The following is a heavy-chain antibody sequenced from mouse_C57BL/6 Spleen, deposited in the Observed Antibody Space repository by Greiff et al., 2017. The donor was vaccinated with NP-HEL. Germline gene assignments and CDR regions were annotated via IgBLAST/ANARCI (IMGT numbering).Heavy chain of an antibody. Sequence: VQLQQSGAELVRPGASVKLSCTASGFNIKDDYMHWVKQRPEQGLEWIGWIDPENGDTEYASKFQGKAPITADPSSKTAYLQLSSLTSEDTAVYYCTHITTVVARRFAYWGQGTLVTVSA. V-gene: IGHV14-4*01. CDR1: GFNIKDDY. CDR2: IDPENGDT. CDR3: THITTVVARRFAY. D-gene: IGHD1-1*01. J-gene: IGHJ3*01.